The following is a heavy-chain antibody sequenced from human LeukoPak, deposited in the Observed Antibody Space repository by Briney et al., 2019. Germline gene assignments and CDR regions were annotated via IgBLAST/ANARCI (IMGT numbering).Heavy chain of an antibody. Sequence: SETLSLTCTVPGGSISSYYWSWIRQPAGKGLEWIGRIYTSGSTNYNPSLKSRVTMSVDTSKNQFSLKLSSVTAADTAVYYCAREGDGLWFGEHHFDYWGQGTLVTVSS. J-gene: IGHJ4*02. CDR1: GGSISSYY. V-gene: IGHV4-4*07. D-gene: IGHD3-10*01. CDR3: AREGDGLWFGEHHFDY. CDR2: IYTSGST.